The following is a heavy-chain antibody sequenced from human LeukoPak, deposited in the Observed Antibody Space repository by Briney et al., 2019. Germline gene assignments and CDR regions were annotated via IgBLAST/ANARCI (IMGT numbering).Heavy chain of an antibody. Sequence: QIGGSLRLSCAASGFTFNDYAMHWVRQAPGKGLEWLCFISGDGDNTYYAESVRGRFTISRDSSKTSLYLQMNSLRTEDTALYYCANGLGDSGYYPLDSWGRGTLVTVSS. CDR2: ISGDGDNT. CDR1: GFTFNDYA. CDR3: ANGLGDSGYYPLDS. V-gene: IGHV3-43*02. J-gene: IGHJ4*02. D-gene: IGHD3-3*01.